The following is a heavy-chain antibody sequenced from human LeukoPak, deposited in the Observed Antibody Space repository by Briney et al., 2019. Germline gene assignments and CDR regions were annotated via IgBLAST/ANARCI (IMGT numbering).Heavy chain of an antibody. CDR2: FDPEDGET. J-gene: IGHJ5*02. Sequence: ASVKVSCKVSGYTLTELSMHWVRQAPGRGLEWMGGFDPEDGETIYAQKFQGRVTMTEDTSTDTAYMELSSLRSEDTAVYYCVKDSGYYDTSGKGWFDLWGQGTLVTVSS. CDR3: VKDSGYYDTSGKGWFDL. V-gene: IGHV1-24*01. CDR1: GYTLTELS. D-gene: IGHD3-22*01.